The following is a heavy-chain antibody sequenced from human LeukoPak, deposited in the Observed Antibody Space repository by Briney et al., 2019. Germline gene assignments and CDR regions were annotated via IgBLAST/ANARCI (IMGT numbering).Heavy chain of an antibody. J-gene: IGHJ6*04. V-gene: IGHV4-30-4*01. CDR2: IYYSGST. D-gene: IGHD2-2*02. CDR3: ASGSIVVVPAAIEDYYYYGMDV. Sequence: SQTLSLTCTVSGGSISSGDYYWSWIRQPPGKGLEWIGYIYYSGSTYYNPSLKSRVTISVDTSKNQFSLKLSSVTAADTAVYYCASGSIVVVPAAIEDYYYYGMDVWGKGTTVTVSS. CDR1: GGSISSGDYY.